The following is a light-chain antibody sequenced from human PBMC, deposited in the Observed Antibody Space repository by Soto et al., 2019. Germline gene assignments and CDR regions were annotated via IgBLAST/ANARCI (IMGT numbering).Light chain of an antibody. CDR2: AAS. CDR3: QHYNFYSEA. CDR1: QGISSY. Sequence: DIQFTHSPSFLSASLGYIFTITFLASQGISSYLAWYQQKPGKAPKLLIYAASTLQSGVPSRFSGSGSGTEFTLTISSLQPDDFAPYYCQHYNFYSEAFGQGTKVDI. V-gene: IGKV1-9*01. J-gene: IGKJ1*01.